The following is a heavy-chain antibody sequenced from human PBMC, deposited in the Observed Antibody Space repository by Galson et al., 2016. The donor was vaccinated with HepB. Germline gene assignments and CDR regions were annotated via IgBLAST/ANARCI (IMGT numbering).Heavy chain of an antibody. CDR1: GFSFSTYA. Sequence: SLRLSCAGSGFSFSTYAVHWVRQTPGKGLEWVAVIWSGAIKKYYADSVEGRFTISRDGSENTVYLQINTLRVEDTAMYYCASSIAVAGIIDYWGQGTLVTVSS. J-gene: IGHJ4*02. CDR3: ASSIAVAGIIDY. D-gene: IGHD6-19*01. CDR2: IWSGAIKK. V-gene: IGHV3-33*01.